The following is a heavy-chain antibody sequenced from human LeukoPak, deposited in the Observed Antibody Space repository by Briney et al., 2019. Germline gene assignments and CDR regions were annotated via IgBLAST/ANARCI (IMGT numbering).Heavy chain of an antibody. J-gene: IGHJ4*02. Sequence: GGSLRLSCAASGFTFSSYAMTWVRQAPGKGLEWVSVISNSGVTTYYADSLKGRFTISGDNSKNTLYLQMNSLRAEDTAIYYCAKAHYYGSGSHSPSLRPIDYWGQGTLVTVSS. CDR1: GFTFSSYA. D-gene: IGHD3-10*01. CDR3: AKAHYYGSGSHSPSLRPIDY. V-gene: IGHV3-23*01. CDR2: ISNSGVTT.